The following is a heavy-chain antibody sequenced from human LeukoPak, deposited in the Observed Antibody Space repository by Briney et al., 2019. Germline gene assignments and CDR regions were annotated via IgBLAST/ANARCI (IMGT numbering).Heavy chain of an antibody. CDR1: GYTFTIYY. D-gene: IGHD6-6*01. CDR2: IVPSGDST. Sequence: ASVKVSCKASGYTFTIYYMHWVRQAPGQGLEWMGIIVPSGDSTTSAQKLQGRVTITRDTSTSTVYMELSRLRSEDTAVYYCARGGGQSSSSSGYWGQGTPVTVSS. J-gene: IGHJ4*02. CDR3: ARGGGQSSSSSGY. V-gene: IGHV1-46*01.